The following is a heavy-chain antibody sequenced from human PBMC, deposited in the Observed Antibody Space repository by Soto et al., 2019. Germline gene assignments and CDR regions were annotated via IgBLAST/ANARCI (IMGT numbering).Heavy chain of an antibody. CDR1: GGTFSSQT. CDR3: ARPAVNDLDADSSAFDI. Sequence: QVQLVQSGAEVKEPGSSVKVSCKVSGGTFSSQTINWVRQVPGQGLEWMGSVIPIIGEGKYAQRFLGRVRITAESSMSTAMMGLRSVRSEDTAVYYGARPAVNDLDADSSAFDIWGQGTMVTVSS. CDR2: VIPIIGEG. V-gene: IGHV1-69*02. J-gene: IGHJ3*02. D-gene: IGHD1-1*01.